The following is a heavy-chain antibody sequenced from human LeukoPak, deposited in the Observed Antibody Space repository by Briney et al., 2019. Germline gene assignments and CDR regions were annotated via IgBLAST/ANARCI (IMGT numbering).Heavy chain of an antibody. CDR2: ISSSSSTI. D-gene: IGHD6-6*01. Sequence: HPGGSLRLSCAASGFTFSSYSMNWVRQAPGKGLEWVSYISSSSSTIYYADSVEGRFTISRDNAKNSLYLQMNSLRAEDTAVYYCARTSSETNYWGQGTLVTVSS. CDR1: GFTFSSYS. CDR3: ARTSSETNY. V-gene: IGHV3-48*04. J-gene: IGHJ4*02.